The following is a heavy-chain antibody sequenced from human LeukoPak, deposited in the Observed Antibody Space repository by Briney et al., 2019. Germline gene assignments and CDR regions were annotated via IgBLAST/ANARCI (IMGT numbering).Heavy chain of an antibody. J-gene: IGHJ3*02. V-gene: IGHV4-39*07. CDR2: IYYSGST. Sequence: SETLSLTCTVSGGSISSSSYYWGWIRQPPGKGLEWIGSIYYSGSTYYNPSLKSRVTISVDTSKNQFSLKLSSVTAADTAVYYCAREPPPDIVVVPAAIAAFDIWGQGTMVTVSS. CDR3: AREPPPDIVVVPAAIAAFDI. D-gene: IGHD2-2*01. CDR1: GGSISSSSYY.